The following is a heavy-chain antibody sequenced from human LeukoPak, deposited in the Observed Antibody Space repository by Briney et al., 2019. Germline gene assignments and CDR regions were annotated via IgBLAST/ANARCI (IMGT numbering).Heavy chain of an antibody. CDR3: ARDSGIVAGFDY. Sequence: GSLRLSCAASGFTFSSYSMNWVRQPPGKGLEWIGEIYHSGSTNYNPSLKSRVTISVDKSKNQFSLKLSSVTAADTAMYYCARDSGIVAGFDYWGQGTLVTVSS. CDR1: GFTFSSYSM. D-gene: IGHD6-13*01. V-gene: IGHV4-4*02. J-gene: IGHJ4*02. CDR2: IYHSGST.